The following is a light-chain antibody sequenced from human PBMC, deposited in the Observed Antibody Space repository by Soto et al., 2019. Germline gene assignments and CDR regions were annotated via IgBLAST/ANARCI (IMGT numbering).Light chain of an antibody. CDR2: GAS. J-gene: IGKJ1*01. Sequence: EIVMAQSPATLSVAPGERASLSCRASQSVSSNLAWYQQKPVQAPRLLIYGASTRATAIPARFSGSGSGTEFTLTISSLQSEDFAVYYCQQYNNWPRTFGQGTKVDI. V-gene: IGKV3-15*01. CDR1: QSVSSN. CDR3: QQYNNWPRT.